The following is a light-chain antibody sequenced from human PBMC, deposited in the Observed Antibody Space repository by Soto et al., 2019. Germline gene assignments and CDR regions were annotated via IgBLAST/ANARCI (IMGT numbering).Light chain of an antibody. V-gene: IGLV2-8*01. CDR3: SSYAGNDNCV. CDR2: DIS. J-gene: IGLJ1*01. CDR1: SSDIGGSNH. Sequence: QSPLTQPPSASGSPGRSVTISCTGTSSDIGGSNHVSWYQQHPGKAPKLIIYDISERPSGVPYRFSGSKSGNTASLTVAGLQAEDEADYYCSSYAGNDNCVFGTGTQVTVL.